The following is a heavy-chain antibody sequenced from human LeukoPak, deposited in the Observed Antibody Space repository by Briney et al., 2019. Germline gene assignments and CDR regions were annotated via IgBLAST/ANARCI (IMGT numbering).Heavy chain of an antibody. V-gene: IGHV1-46*01. J-gene: IGHJ4*02. CDR2: INPSGGST. Sequence: ASVKVSCKASGYTLTSYYMHWVRQAPGQGLEWMGIINPSGGSTTYAQKFQGRVTMTRDTSTSTVYMELSSLRSEDTAVYYCARDPYSRGRANYFEYWGQGTLVTVSS. CDR1: GYTLTSYY. D-gene: IGHD3-16*01. CDR3: ARDPYSRGRANYFEY.